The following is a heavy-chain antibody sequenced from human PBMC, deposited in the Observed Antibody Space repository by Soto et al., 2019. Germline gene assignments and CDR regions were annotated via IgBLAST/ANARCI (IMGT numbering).Heavy chain of an antibody. Sequence: LMXYCASSGFTFTRYSMNWVRQAPGKGLEWVSSISSTTNYIYYGDSMKGRFTISRDNAKNSLYLEMNSLRAEDTAVYYCARESEDLTSNFDYWGQGTLVTVSS. J-gene: IGHJ4*02. CDR3: ARESEDLTSNFDY. CDR1: GFTFTRYS. V-gene: IGHV3-21*06. CDR2: ISSTTNYI.